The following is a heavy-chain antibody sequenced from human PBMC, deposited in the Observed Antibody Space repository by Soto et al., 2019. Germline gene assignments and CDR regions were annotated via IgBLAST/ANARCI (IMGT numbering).Heavy chain of an antibody. CDR2: ISSVGTTT. CDR1: GFTISDYY. J-gene: IGHJ4*02. CDR3: AKEGRLASPAGDYFDS. Sequence: PGGSLRLSCEASGFTISDYYMSWIRQAPGKGLEWVSYISSVGTTTYYADSVKGRFSISMDNAKNSLYLQMNSLRAEDTAVYFCAKEGRLASPAGDYFDSWGPGTLVTVSS. D-gene: IGHD3-10*01. V-gene: IGHV3-11*01.